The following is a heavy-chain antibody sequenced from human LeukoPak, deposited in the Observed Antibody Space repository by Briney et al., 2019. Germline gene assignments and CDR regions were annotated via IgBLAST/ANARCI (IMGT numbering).Heavy chain of an antibody. CDR1: GGSISSYY. CDR3: ATTSWYYYDSSGYYHAFDI. CDR2: IYYSGST. J-gene: IGHJ3*02. Sequence: SETLSLTCTVSGGSISSYYWSWIRQPPGKGLEWIGYIYYSGSTNYNPSLKSRVTISVDTSKNQFSLKLSSVTAADTAVYYCATTSWYYYDSSGYYHAFDIWGQGTMVTVSS. D-gene: IGHD3-22*01. V-gene: IGHV4-59*08.